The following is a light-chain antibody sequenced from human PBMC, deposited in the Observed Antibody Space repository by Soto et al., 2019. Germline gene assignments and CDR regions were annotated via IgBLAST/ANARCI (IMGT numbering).Light chain of an antibody. V-gene: IGLV1-44*01. CDR3: AAWDDSLQGWV. Sequence: QSVLTQPPSASGTPGQRVTISCSGSNSNIETNTVNWYQHLPGTAPKLFIYKNNQRPAGVPDRFSGSKSGTSASLAISGLQSEDEADYYCAAWDDSLQGWVFGGGTKLTVL. CDR2: KNN. J-gene: IGLJ3*02. CDR1: NSNIETNT.